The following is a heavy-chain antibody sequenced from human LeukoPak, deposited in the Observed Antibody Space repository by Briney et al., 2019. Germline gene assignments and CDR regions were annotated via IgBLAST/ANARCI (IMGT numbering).Heavy chain of an antibody. J-gene: IGHJ4*02. D-gene: IGHD5-18*01. Sequence: GGSLRLSCAASGFTFSNYSMPWVRQAPGKGLEWVAVISYDGSNKYYADSVKGRFTISRDNSKNTLYLQMNSLRAEDTAVYYCARDRRGYSYNRGFDYWGQGTLVTVSS. V-gene: IGHV3-30-3*01. CDR2: ISYDGSNK. CDR1: GFTFSNYS. CDR3: ARDRRGYSYNRGFDY.